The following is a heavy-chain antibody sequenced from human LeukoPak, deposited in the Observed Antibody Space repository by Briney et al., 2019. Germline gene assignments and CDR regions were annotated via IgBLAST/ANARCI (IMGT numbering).Heavy chain of an antibody. D-gene: IGHD6-25*01. CDR3: AKSGGYGLIDY. V-gene: IGHV4-34*01. J-gene: IGHJ4*01. Sequence: PSETLSLTCAVYGGSFSGYYWSWIRQPPGKGLEWIGEINHSGSTNYNPSLKSRVTISVDTSKNQVSLKMSSVTAADTAVYYRAKSGGYGLIDYWGQGTLVTVSS. CDR1: GGSFSGYY. CDR2: INHSGST.